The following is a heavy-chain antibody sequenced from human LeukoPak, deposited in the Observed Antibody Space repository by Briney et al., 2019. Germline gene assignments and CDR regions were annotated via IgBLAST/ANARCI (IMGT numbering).Heavy chain of an antibody. CDR1: GFTFSSYA. J-gene: IGHJ4*02. Sequence: GGSLRLSCAASGFTFSSYAMSWVRQAPGKGLEWVTSISGSGDSTYYADSVKGRSTISRDNSKNTQYLQMNSLRAEDTALYYCAIVIAVAGPATFYWGQGTLATVSS. CDR2: ISGSGDST. D-gene: IGHD6-19*01. CDR3: AIVIAVAGPATFY. V-gene: IGHV3-23*01.